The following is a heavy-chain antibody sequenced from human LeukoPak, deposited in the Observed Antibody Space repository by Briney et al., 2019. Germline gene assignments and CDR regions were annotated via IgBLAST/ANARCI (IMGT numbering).Heavy chain of an antibody. J-gene: IGHJ4*02. Sequence: GESLKISCKGSGYSFSSYWIGWVRQMPGKGLEWMGVIYPGDSDTRYSPSFQGQVTISADKSITTAYLQWSSLKASDTAIYYCARRGDYGATYFDYWGQGTLVSVSS. D-gene: IGHD4/OR15-4a*01. CDR2: IYPGDSDT. CDR3: ARRGDYGATYFDY. V-gene: IGHV5-51*01. CDR1: GYSFSSYW.